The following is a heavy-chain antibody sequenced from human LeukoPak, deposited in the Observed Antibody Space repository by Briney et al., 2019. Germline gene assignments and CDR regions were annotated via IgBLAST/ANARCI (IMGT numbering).Heavy chain of an antibody. D-gene: IGHD6-25*01. V-gene: IGHV4-59*01. CDR2: IYYSGST. CDR3: ARENLSGYFDY. Sequence: SETLSLTCTVSGGSISSYYWNWVRQPPGKGLEWIGFIYYSGSTNYNPSLKSRVTISVDTSKYQFSLRLSSVTAADTAVYYCARENLSGYFDYWGQGTLVTVSS. J-gene: IGHJ4*02. CDR1: GGSISSYY.